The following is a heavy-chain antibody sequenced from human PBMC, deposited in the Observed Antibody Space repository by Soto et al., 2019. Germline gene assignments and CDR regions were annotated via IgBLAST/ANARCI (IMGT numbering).Heavy chain of an antibody. J-gene: IGHJ5*02. CDR3: ARGGSVTAYGFDP. CDR1: GFPFSAYS. D-gene: IGHD4-4*01. Sequence: GGSLRLSCAASGFPFSAYSMTWVRQDPGKGLEWVSVIGGDAVTSFYADSVKGRFTISRDNSKNTVFLQMKSLRAEDTAIYYCARGGSVTAYGFDPWGQGTQVTVSS. CDR2: IGGDAVTS. V-gene: IGHV3-23*01.